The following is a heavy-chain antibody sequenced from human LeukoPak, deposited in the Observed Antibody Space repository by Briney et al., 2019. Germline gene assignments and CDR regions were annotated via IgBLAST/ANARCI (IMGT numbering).Heavy chain of an antibody. CDR2: INHSGST. CDR3: ARSSYGARRGV. V-gene: IGHV4-34*01. D-gene: IGHD4-17*01. J-gene: IGHJ6*04. Sequence: PSETLSLTCAVYGGSFSGYYWSWIRQPPGKRLEWIGEINHSGSTNYNPSLKSRVTISVDTSKNQFSLKLSSVTAADTAVYYCARSSYGARRGVWGKGTTVTVSS. CDR1: GGSFSGYY.